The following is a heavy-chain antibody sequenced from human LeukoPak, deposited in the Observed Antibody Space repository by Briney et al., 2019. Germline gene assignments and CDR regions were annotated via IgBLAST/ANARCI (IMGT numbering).Heavy chain of an antibody. CDR1: GGSISSY. CDR3: ARDSGTTGEVKFDP. CDR2: IYGSGTT. Sequence: SETLSLTCTVSGGSISSYWSWIRQPAGKGLEWIGRIYGSGTTTYNPSLKSRISMSIDTSKNQFSLKLMSVTAADTAVYYCARDSGTTGEVKFDPWGQGTLVTVSS. J-gene: IGHJ5*02. D-gene: IGHD3-10*01. V-gene: IGHV4-4*07.